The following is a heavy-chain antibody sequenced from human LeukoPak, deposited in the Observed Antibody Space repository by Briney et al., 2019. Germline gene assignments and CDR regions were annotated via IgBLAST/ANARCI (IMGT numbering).Heavy chain of an antibody. Sequence: GASVKVSCKASGHTFTSYGISWVRQAPGQGLEWMGWISTYNGNTNYAQKLQGRVTMTTDTSTSTAYMELRSLRSDDTAVYYCARDLLYCSGGSCPFDYWGQGTLVTVSS. V-gene: IGHV1-18*01. J-gene: IGHJ4*02. D-gene: IGHD2-15*01. CDR3: ARDLLYCSGGSCPFDY. CDR2: ISTYNGNT. CDR1: GHTFTSYG.